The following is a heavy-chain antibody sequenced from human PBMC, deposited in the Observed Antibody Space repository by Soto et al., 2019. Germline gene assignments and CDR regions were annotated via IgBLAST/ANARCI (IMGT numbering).Heavy chain of an antibody. CDR3: ARDRGRAGPYYGMDV. D-gene: IGHD2-15*01. J-gene: IGHJ6*02. Sequence: QVQLVQSGAEVKKPGASVKVSCKASGYTFTSYAMHWVRQAPGQRLEWMGWINAGNGNTKYSQKFQGRVTITRDTSASTAYMELSSLRSEDTAEYYCARDRGRAGPYYGMDVWGQGTTVTVSS. V-gene: IGHV1-3*01. CDR2: INAGNGNT. CDR1: GYTFTSYA.